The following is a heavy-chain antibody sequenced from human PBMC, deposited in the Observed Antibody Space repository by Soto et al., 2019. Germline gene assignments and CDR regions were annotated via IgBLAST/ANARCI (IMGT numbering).Heavy chain of an antibody. CDR1: GYTFTSYG. V-gene: IGHV1-18*04. Sequence: QVQLVQSGAEVKKPGASVKVSCKASGYTFTSYGISWVRQAPGQGLEWMGWISAYNGNTNYAQKLQGRVTMTTDTSTSTAYMELRSLRSDDTAVYYCARVQGSIAAAGFLYYYYGMDVWGQGTTVTVSS. CDR3: ARVQGSIAAAGFLYYYYGMDV. J-gene: IGHJ6*02. CDR2: ISAYNGNT. D-gene: IGHD6-13*01.